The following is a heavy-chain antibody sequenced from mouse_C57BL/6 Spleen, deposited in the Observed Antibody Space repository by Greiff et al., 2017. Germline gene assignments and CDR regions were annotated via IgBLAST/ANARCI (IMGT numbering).Heavy chain of an antibody. Sequence: VQGVESGPELVKPGASVKISCKASGYAFSSSWMNWVKQRPGKGLEWIGRIYPGDGDTNYNGKFKGKATLTADKSSSTAYMQLSSLTSEDSAVYFCARLPTVVATYWYFDVWGTGTTVTVSS. D-gene: IGHD1-1*01. CDR1: GYAFSSSW. CDR3: ARLPTVVATYWYFDV. V-gene: IGHV1-82*01. CDR2: IYPGDGDT. J-gene: IGHJ1*03.